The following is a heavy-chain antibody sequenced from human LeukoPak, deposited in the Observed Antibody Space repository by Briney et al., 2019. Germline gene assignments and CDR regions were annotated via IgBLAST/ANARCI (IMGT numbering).Heavy chain of an antibody. CDR1: GYNLTVYY. CDR3: ARVADFRQSFDF. J-gene: IGHJ4*02. V-gene: IGHV1-2*02. CDR2: INPNSGGT. D-gene: IGHD3/OR15-3a*01. Sequence: ASVKVSCKASGYNLTVYYMFWVRQAPGQGLEWMGWINPNSGGTNYAQTFQGRVTMTRDTSISTAYMDLSTLRSDDTAVYYCARVADFRQSFDFWGQGTLVTVS.